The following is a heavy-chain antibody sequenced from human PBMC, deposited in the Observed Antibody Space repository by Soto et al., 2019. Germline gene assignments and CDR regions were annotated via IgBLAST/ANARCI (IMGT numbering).Heavy chain of an antibody. CDR3: ARQAYDFWSGYYESGMDV. J-gene: IGHJ6*02. Sequence: GESLKISCKGSGYSFTSYWIGWVRQMPGKGLEWMGIIYPGDSDTRYSPSFQGQVTISADKSFSTAYLQWSSLKASDTAMYYCARQAYDFWSGYYESGMDVWGQGTTVTVSS. CDR2: IYPGDSDT. V-gene: IGHV5-51*01. CDR1: GYSFTSYW. D-gene: IGHD3-3*01.